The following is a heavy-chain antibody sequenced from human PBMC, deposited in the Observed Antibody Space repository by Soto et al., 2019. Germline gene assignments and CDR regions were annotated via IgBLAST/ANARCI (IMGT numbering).Heavy chain of an antibody. V-gene: IGHV5-10-1*01. CDR3: ARLSGSWTPDY. CDR1: GYSFAGYW. D-gene: IGHD6-13*01. J-gene: IGHJ4*02. Sequence: GESLKISCKGSGYSFAGYWITWVRQKPGKGLEWMGRIDPSDSQTYYSPSFRGHVTISVTKSITTVFLQWSSLRASDIAMYYCARLSGSWTPDYWGQGTLVTVSS. CDR2: IDPSDSQT.